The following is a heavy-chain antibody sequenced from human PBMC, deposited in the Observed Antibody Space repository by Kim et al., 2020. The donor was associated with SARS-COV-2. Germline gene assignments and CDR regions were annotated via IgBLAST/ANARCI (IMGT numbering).Heavy chain of an antibody. CDR3: ARHELLWFGEATRPFDY. V-gene: IGHV4-39*01. Sequence: SETLSLTCTVSGGSISSSSYYWGWIRQPPGKGLEWIGSIYYSGSTYYNPSLKSRVTISVDTSKNQFSLKLSSVTAADTAVYYCARHELLWFGEATRPFDYWGQGTLVTVSS. D-gene: IGHD3-10*01. J-gene: IGHJ4*02. CDR2: IYYSGST. CDR1: GGSISSSSYY.